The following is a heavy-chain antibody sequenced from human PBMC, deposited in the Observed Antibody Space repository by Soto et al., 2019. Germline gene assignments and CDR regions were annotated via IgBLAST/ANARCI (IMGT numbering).Heavy chain of an antibody. CDR2: IKQDGSEK. CDR1: GFTFSSYW. J-gene: IGHJ6*02. CDR3: ANVDSSGWGAYYYGMDV. Sequence: GGSLRLSCAASGFTFSSYWMSWVRQAPGKGLEWVANIKQDGSEKYYVDSVKGRFTISRDNAKNSLYLQMNSLRAEDTAVYYCANVDSSGWGAYYYGMDVWGQGTTVTVSS. D-gene: IGHD6-19*01. V-gene: IGHV3-7*01.